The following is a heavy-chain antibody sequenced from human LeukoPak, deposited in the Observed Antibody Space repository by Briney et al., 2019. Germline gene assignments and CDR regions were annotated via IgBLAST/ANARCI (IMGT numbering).Heavy chain of an antibody. CDR3: ARGAAAAGTLLYYYYYYRDV. D-gene: IGHD6-13*01. Sequence: SQTLSLTCTVSGCSISSGSYYWSWIRQPPGKGLEWLGYIYYSVSTNYNPSLKSRVTISVDTSKNQFSLKLSSVTAADTAVYYCARGAAAAGTLLYYYYYYRDVWGKGTTVTISS. V-gene: IGHV4-61*01. CDR2: IYYSVST. CDR1: GCSISSGSYY. J-gene: IGHJ6*03.